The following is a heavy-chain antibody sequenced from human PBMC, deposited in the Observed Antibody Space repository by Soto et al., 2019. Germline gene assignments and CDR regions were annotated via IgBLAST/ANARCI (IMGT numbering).Heavy chain of an antibody. D-gene: IGHD6-19*01. CDR2: TYYRTKWFN. CDR3: ARAEPRDIAMAEFDY. J-gene: IGHJ4*02. Sequence: SQTLSLTCVISGDSVSSNSAAWNWIRQSPSRGLEWLGRTYYRTKWFNDYALSVKSRISINPDTSMNQFSLHLNSVTPEDTAVYYCARAEPRDIAMAEFDYWGQGTLVTVSS. V-gene: IGHV6-1*01. CDR1: GDSVSSNSAA.